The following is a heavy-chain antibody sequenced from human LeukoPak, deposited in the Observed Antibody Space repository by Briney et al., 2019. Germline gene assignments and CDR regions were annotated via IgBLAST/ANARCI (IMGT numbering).Heavy chain of an antibody. Sequence: PGGSLRLSCAASGFTFRTYAMSWVRQAPGKEPEWVSAISGNGDTTYYTDSVRGRFTISRDNSKNTLYLQMNSLRAEDTAVYYCAKESPYTKSRTYYFDYWGQGTLVTVSS. V-gene: IGHV3-23*01. J-gene: IGHJ4*02. CDR1: GFTFRTYA. D-gene: IGHD2-2*02. CDR2: ISGNGDTT. CDR3: AKESPYTKSRTYYFDY.